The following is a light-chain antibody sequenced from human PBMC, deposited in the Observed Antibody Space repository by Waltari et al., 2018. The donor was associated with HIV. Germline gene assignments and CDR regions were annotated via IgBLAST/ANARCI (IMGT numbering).Light chain of an antibody. Sequence: QPALTQPRSVSGSPGQSVTISCTGTSSDVGGYNYVSWYQQHPGKAPKLMIYDVTKRPSGVPDRFSGSRSGNTASLTISGLQAKDEADYYCCSFAGSYTSYVFGTGTKVTVL. V-gene: IGLV2-11*01. CDR1: SSDVGGYNY. J-gene: IGLJ1*01. CDR3: CSFAGSYTSYV. CDR2: DVT.